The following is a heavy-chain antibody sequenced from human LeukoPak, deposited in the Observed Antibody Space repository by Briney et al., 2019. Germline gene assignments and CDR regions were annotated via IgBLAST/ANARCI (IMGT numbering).Heavy chain of an antibody. CDR3: ARTSTSWS. J-gene: IGHJ5*02. Sequence: SETLSLTCTVSGGSISSNSHYWGWVRQPPGKGLEWIASIYYSGRAYYNPSLKSRVTISVDTSKNQFSLKLSSVTAADTAVYYCARTSTSWSWGQGTPVTVSS. CDR1: GGSISSNSHY. V-gene: IGHV4-39*01. D-gene: IGHD6-13*01. CDR2: IYYSGRA.